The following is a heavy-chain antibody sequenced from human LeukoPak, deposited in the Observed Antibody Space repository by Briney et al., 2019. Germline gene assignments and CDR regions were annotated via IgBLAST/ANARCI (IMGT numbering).Heavy chain of an antibody. CDR1: GFTFSSYA. CDR3: ARSSGWFDY. J-gene: IGHJ4*02. Sequence: GGSLRLSCAASGFTFSSYAMHWVRQAPGKGLEWVAVISYDGSNKYYADSVKGRFTISRDNSKNTLYLQMNSLRAEDTAVYYCARSSGWFDYWGQGTLVTVSS. V-gene: IGHV3-30*04. CDR2: ISYDGSNK. D-gene: IGHD6-19*01.